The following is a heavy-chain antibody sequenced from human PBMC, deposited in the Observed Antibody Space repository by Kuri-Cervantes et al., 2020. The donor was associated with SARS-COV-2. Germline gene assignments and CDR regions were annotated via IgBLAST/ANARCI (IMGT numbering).Heavy chain of an antibody. CDR2: IYESGDT. J-gene: IGHJ3*02. Sequence: SETLSLTCTVSGASISSSTYYWGWIRQSPGKGLEWLGSIYESGDTYYSSSLKSRLSLSVDTSKNQFSLKLSSVTAADTAVYYCARDFGYCSGGSCSEDAFDIWGQGTMVTVSS. D-gene: IGHD2-15*01. CDR3: ARDFGYCSGGSCSEDAFDI. V-gene: IGHV4-39*07. CDR1: GASISSSTYY.